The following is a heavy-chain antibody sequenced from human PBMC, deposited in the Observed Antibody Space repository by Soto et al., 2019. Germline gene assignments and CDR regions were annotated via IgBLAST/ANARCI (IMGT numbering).Heavy chain of an antibody. Sequence: QVQLQESGPGLVKPSQTPSLTCTVSGGSISSGGYYWSWIRQHPGKGLEWIGYIYYSGSTYYNPSLKSRVTISVDTSKNQFSLKLSSVTAADTAVYYCARGRGKQQLKNWFDPWGQGTLVTVSS. CDR3: ARGRGKQQLKNWFDP. J-gene: IGHJ5*02. CDR2: IYYSGST. D-gene: IGHD6-13*01. V-gene: IGHV4-31*03. CDR1: GGSISSGGYY.